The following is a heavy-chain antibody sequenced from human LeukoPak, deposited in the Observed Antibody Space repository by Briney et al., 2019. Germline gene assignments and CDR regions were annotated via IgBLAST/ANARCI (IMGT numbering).Heavy chain of an antibody. V-gene: IGHV3-23*01. Sequence: GGSLRLSCAVSGFTFSSYAMSWVRQAPGKGLEWVSAISGSGGSTYYADSVKGRFTISRDNSKNTLYLQMNSLRAEDTAVYYCAKDQWHSSSLAGFDYWGQGTLVTVSS. CDR2: ISGSGGST. D-gene: IGHD6-13*01. J-gene: IGHJ4*02. CDR1: GFTFSSYA. CDR3: AKDQWHSSSLAGFDY.